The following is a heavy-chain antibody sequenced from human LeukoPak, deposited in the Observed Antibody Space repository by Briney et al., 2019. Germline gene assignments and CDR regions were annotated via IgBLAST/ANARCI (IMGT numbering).Heavy chain of an antibody. J-gene: IGHJ4*02. V-gene: IGHV3-21*01. CDR2: ISSSSSYI. Sequence: GGSLRLSCAASGFTFSSYSMNWVRQAPGKGLEWVSSISSSSSYIYYADSVKGRFTISRDNAKNSLYLQMNSLRAEDTAVYYCARVPHINSSDWDFDYWGQGTLVTVSS. CDR1: GFTFSSYS. D-gene: IGHD6-19*01. CDR3: ARVPHINSSDWDFDY.